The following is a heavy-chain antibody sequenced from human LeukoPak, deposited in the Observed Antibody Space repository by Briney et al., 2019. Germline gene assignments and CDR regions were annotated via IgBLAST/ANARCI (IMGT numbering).Heavy chain of an antibody. J-gene: IGHJ3*02. CDR2: IRGSGTNV. V-gene: IGHV3-48*03. Sequence: GGSLRLSCAASGFTFSTFEMHRVRQAPGKGLEWVSYIRGSGTNVLYADSVKGRFTISRDNADNSLYLEMNNLRADDTAIYYCARDRYGDYGDAFDIWGQGTLVAVSS. CDR3: ARDRYGDYGDAFDI. CDR1: GFTFSTFE. D-gene: IGHD4-17*01.